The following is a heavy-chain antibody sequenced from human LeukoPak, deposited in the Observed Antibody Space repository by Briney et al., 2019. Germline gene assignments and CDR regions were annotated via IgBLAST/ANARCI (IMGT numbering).Heavy chain of an antibody. Sequence: GGSLRLSCAASGFTFSSYSMNWVRQAPGKGLERVSSISSSSGYIYYADSVKGRFTISRDNAKNSQYLQMNSLRAEDTAVYYCARDADSSSWSMYYYYGMDVWGQGTTVTVS. V-gene: IGHV3-21*01. CDR2: ISSSSGYI. J-gene: IGHJ6*02. CDR3: ARDADSSSWSMYYYYGMDV. D-gene: IGHD6-13*01. CDR1: GFTFSSYS.